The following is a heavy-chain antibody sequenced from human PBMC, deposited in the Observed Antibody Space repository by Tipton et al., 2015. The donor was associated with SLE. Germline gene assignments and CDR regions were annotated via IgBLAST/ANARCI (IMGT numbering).Heavy chain of an antibody. Sequence: TLSLTCTVSGGSISSYYWSWIRQSPGKGLEWIGYIYYSGSTYYNPSLKSRVTISVDTSKNQFSLKLSSVTAADTAVYYCARDIAAAGIFDYWGQGTLVTVSS. V-gene: IGHV4-59*12. CDR3: ARDIAAAGIFDY. CDR2: IYYSGST. D-gene: IGHD6-13*01. J-gene: IGHJ4*02. CDR1: GGSISSYY.